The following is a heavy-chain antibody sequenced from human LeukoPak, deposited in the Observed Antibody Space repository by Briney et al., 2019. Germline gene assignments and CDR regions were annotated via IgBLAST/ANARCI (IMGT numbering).Heavy chain of an antibody. CDR2: IYSGGST. CDR3: ARDYYDSSGYYFWAFDI. V-gene: IGHV3-53*01. J-gene: IGHJ3*02. CDR1: GFTVSSNY. Sequence: PGGSLRLSRAASGFTVSSNYMSWVRQAPGKGLEWVSVIYSGGSTYYADSVKGRFTISRDNSKNTLYLQMNSLRAEDTAVYYCARDYYDSSGYYFWAFDIWGQGTMVTVSS. D-gene: IGHD3-22*01.